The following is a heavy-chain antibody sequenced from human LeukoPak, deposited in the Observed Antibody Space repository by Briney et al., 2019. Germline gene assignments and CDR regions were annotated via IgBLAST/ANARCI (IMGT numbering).Heavy chain of an antibody. CDR3: AKTAGSGSYYNVDLDY. CDR1: GFTFSSYG. D-gene: IGHD3-10*01. J-gene: IGHJ4*02. V-gene: IGHV3-30*18. Sequence: GGSLRLSCAASGFTFSSYGMHWVRQAPGKGLEWVAVISYDGSNKYYADSVKGRFTISRDNSKNTLYLQMNSLRAEDTAVYYCAKTAGSGSYYNVDLDYWGQGTLVTVSS. CDR2: ISYDGSNK.